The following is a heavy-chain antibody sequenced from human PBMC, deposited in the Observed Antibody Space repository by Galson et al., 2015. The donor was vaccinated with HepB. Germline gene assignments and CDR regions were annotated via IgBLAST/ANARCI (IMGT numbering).Heavy chain of an antibody. J-gene: IGHJ6*02. Sequence: ETLSLTCTVSGYSISSGYYWGWIRQPPGKGLEWIGSIYHSGSTYYNPSLKSRVTISVDTSKNQFSLKLSSVTAADTAVYYCAGSSSWYTHYYGMDVWGQGTTVTVSS. CDR3: AGSSSWYTHYYGMDV. V-gene: IGHV4-38-2*02. D-gene: IGHD6-13*01. CDR1: GYSISSGYY. CDR2: IYHSGST.